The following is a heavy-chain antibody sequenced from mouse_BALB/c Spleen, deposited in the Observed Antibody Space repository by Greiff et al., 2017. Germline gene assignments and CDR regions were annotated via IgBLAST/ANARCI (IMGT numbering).Heavy chain of an antibody. CDR1: GFTFNTYA. CDR3: VRTGYDRYEMDY. D-gene: IGHD2-14*01. CDR2: IRSKSNNYAT. V-gene: IGHV10-1*02. Sequence: EVQRVESGGGLVQPKGSLKLSCAASGFTFNTYAMNWVRQAPGKGLEWVARIRSKSNNYATYYADSVKDRFTISRDDSQSMLYLQMNNLKTEDTAMYYYVRTGYDRYEMDYWGQGTSVTVSS. J-gene: IGHJ4*01.